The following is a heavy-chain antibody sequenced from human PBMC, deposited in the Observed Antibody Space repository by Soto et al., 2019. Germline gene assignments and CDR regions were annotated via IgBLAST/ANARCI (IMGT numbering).Heavy chain of an antibody. V-gene: IGHV1-69*02. D-gene: IGHD4-17*01. CDR2: IIPILGIA. CDR1: GGTFSSYT. CDR3: ARASTDDYGDYYDY. Sequence: QVQLVQSGAEVKKPESSVKVSCKASGGTFSSYTISWVRQAPGQGLEWMGRIIPILGIANYAQKFQGRVTITADKSTSTAYMELSSLRSEDTAVYYCARASTDDYGDYYDYWGQGTLVTVSS. J-gene: IGHJ4*02.